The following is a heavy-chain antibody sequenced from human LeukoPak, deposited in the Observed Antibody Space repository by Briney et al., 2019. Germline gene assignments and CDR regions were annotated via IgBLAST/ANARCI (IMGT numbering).Heavy chain of an antibody. D-gene: IGHD6-25*01. CDR2: INHSGST. CDR1: GGSFSGYY. CDR3: ARHSRRAANRERLRAFDI. V-gene: IGHV4-34*01. J-gene: IGHJ3*02. Sequence: SETLSLTCAVYGGSFSGYYWSWIRQPPGKGLEWIGEINHSGSTNYSPSLKSRVTISVDTSKNQFSLKLSSVTAADTAVYYCARHSRRAANRERLRAFDIWGQGTMVTVSS.